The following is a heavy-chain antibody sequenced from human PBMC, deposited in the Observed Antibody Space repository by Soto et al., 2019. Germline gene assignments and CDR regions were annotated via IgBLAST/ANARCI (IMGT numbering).Heavy chain of an antibody. Sequence: ASVKVSCKASGYTFTYYTVHWVRQAPGQRLEWMGWINAGDGNTKYSPNFQGRVTITKDTSASTAYMELSSLRSEDTAVYYCARGANWVDIWGQGTMVTVSS. CDR2: INAGDGNT. V-gene: IGHV1-3*01. CDR1: GYTFTYYT. D-gene: IGHD7-27*01. CDR3: ARGANWVDI. J-gene: IGHJ3*02.